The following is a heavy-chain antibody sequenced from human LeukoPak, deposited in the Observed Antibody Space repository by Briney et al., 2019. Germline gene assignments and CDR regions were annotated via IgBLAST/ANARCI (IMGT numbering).Heavy chain of an antibody. CDR2: IWYDGSKK. Sequence: GGSLRLSCAASGFTFSSYGMHWVRQAPGKGLEWVAVIWYDGSKKYYADSVKGRFTISRDNSKNTLSLQTNSLRAEDTAVYYCAKDKQAYCSGGSCLYRFDYWGQGTLVTVSS. CDR3: AKDKQAYCSGGSCLYRFDY. D-gene: IGHD2-15*01. CDR1: GFTFSSYG. V-gene: IGHV3-33*06. J-gene: IGHJ4*02.